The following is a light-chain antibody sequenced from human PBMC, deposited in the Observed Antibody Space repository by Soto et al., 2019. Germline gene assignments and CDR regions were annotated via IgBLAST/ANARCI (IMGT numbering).Light chain of an antibody. CDR2: DSS. V-gene: IGKV3-20*01. Sequence: EIVLTQSPGTLSLSPGERATLSCRASQSVSSSLAWYQQKPGQAPRLLIYDSSNRATGIPDRFSGSGSGTDFTLTISRLEHEDFAVYYCQHYGSSRTFGQGTKVEIK. CDR1: QSVSSS. CDR3: QHYGSSRT. J-gene: IGKJ1*01.